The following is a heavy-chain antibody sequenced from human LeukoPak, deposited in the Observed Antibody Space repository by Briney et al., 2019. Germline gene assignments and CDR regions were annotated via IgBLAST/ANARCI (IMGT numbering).Heavy chain of an antibody. J-gene: IGHJ4*02. Sequence: PSETLSLTCTASGGSISSYYWSWIRQPPGKGLEWIGYIYYSGSTNYNPSLKSRVTIFVDSSKNQFSLKLSSVTAADTAVYYCARCDSSGYLNYYFDYWGQGTLVTVSS. D-gene: IGHD3-22*01. V-gene: IGHV4-59*08. CDR3: ARCDSSGYLNYYFDY. CDR1: GGSISSYY. CDR2: IYYSGST.